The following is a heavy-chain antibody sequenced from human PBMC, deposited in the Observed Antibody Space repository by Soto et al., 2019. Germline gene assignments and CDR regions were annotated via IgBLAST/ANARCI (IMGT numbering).Heavy chain of an antibody. D-gene: IGHD6-13*01. CDR2: INHSGST. CDR3: AREGIGAAAVDY. V-gene: IGHV4-34*01. CDR1: GGSFSGYY. Sequence: QVQLQQWGAGLLKPSETLSLTCAVYGGSFSGYYWSWIRQPPGKGLEWIGEINHSGSTNYNPSLKSRVTISVDTSKNQFSLKLSSVTAADTAVYYCAREGIGAAAVDYWGQGTLVTVSS. J-gene: IGHJ4*02.